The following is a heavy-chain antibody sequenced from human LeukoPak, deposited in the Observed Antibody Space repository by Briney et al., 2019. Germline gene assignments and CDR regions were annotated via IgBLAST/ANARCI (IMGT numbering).Heavy chain of an antibody. D-gene: IGHD6-19*01. CDR2: IYYSGST. Sequence: SETLSLTCTVSGGSISSYYWSWIRQPPGKGLEWIGYIYYSGSTNYNPSLKSRVTISVDTSKNQFSLKLSSVTAADTAGYYCVGGYSSGWYFDYWGQGTLVTVSS. V-gene: IGHV4-59*01. J-gene: IGHJ4*02. CDR1: GGSISSYY. CDR3: VGGYSSGWYFDY.